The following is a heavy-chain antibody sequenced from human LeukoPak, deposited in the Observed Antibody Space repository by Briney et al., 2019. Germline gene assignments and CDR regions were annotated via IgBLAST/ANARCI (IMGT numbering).Heavy chain of an antibody. CDR1: GFTFSNYW. J-gene: IGHJ3*02. Sequence: GGSLRLSCAASGFTFSNYWMHWVRQAPGKGLVWVSRINSDGGSTAYADSVKGRLTISRDNAKNTLYLQMNSLRAEDTAVYYCTTVTADDAFDIWGQGTVVTVSS. D-gene: IGHD4-17*01. CDR3: TTVTADDAFDI. CDR2: INSDGGST. V-gene: IGHV3-74*01.